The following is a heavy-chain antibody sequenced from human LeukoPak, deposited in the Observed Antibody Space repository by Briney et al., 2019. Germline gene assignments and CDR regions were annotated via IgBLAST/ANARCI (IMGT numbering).Heavy chain of an antibody. V-gene: IGHV4-59*01. Sequence: SETLSLTCTVSGDSINSYYWSWIRQPPGKGLEWIGYIYYSGSTKYNPSIKSRVTISVDTSKNQFSLKLTSVSAADSAMYYCARDLELERDRWDYFESWGQGTLVTVSS. D-gene: IGHD1-1*01. J-gene: IGHJ4*02. CDR1: GDSINSYY. CDR2: IYYSGST. CDR3: ARDLELERDRWDYFES.